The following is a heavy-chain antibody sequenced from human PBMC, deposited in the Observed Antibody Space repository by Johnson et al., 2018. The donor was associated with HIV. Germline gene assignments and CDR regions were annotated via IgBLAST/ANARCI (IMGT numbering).Heavy chain of an antibody. Sequence: VQLVESGGGVVQPGRSLRLSCAASGFTFSSYAMHWVRQAPGKGLEWVAVISYDGSNKYYADSVKGRFTISRDNAKNSLDLQMNTLRAEDTAVYFCARAINDAFDIWGQGTMVTVSP. J-gene: IGHJ3*02. CDR2: ISYDGSNK. CDR1: GFTFSSYA. V-gene: IGHV3-30*04. CDR3: ARAINDAFDI.